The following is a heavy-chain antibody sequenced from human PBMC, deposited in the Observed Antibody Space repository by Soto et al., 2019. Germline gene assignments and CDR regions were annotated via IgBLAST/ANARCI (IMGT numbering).Heavy chain of an antibody. CDR2: STSHSYGGTT. CDR1: GFTSTDHA. CDR3: ARDGDYYGMDV. Sequence: GGSLRLSCTFSGFTSTDHALTWVRQAPGKGLEWVAFSTSHSYGGTTDYAASVKGRLTISRDDSKSIAYLQMNSLQIADTATYYCARDGDYYGMDVWGQGTTVTVSS. V-gene: IGHV3-49*04. D-gene: IGHD3-3*01. J-gene: IGHJ6*02.